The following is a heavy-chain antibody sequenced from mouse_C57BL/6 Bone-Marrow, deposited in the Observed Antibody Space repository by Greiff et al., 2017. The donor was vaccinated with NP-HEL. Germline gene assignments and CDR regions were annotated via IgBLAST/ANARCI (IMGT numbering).Heavy chain of an antibody. CDR1: GFSLTSYG. V-gene: IGHV2-5*01. CDR3: AKNGLLHYYAMDY. CDR2: IWRGGST. J-gene: IGHJ4*01. Sequence: VKLVESGPGLVQPSQSLTITCTASGFSLTSYGVHWVRQSPGKGLEWLGVIWRGGSTDYNAAFMSRLSITKDNSESQVFFKMNSLQADDTAIYYCAKNGLLHYYAMDYWGQGTSVTVSS. D-gene: IGHD2-3*01.